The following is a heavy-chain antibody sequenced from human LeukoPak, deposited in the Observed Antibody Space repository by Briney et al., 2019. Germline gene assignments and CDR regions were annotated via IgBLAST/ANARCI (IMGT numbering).Heavy chain of an antibody. J-gene: IGHJ4*02. D-gene: IGHD6-13*01. V-gene: IGHV4-59*01. CDR1: GGSISSYY. CDR3: ARVAYSSSWYTVGDYFDY. CDR2: IYYSGST. Sequence: PSETLSLTCTVSGGSISSYYWSWIRQPPGKGLEWIGYIYYSGSTNYNPSLKSRVTISVDTSKIQFSLKLSSVTAADTAVYYCARVAYSSSWYTVGDYFDYWGQGTLVTVSS.